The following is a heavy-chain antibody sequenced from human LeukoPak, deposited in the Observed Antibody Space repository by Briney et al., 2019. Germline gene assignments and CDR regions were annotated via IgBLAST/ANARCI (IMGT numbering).Heavy chain of an antibody. CDR1: GFTFSDYY. CDR3: ARDANMYYYGSGRQKNWFDP. Sequence: KPGGSLRLSCAASGFTFSDYYMNWVRQAPGKGLEWVSSISRSSTIYYADSVKGRFTISRDNAKSSLYLQMNSLRAEDTAVYYCARDANMYYYGSGRQKNWFDPWGQGTLVTVSS. V-gene: IGHV3-69-1*02. D-gene: IGHD3-10*01. J-gene: IGHJ5*02. CDR2: ISRSSTI.